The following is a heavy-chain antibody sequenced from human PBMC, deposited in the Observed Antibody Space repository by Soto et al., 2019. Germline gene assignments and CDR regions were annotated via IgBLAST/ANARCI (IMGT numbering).Heavy chain of an antibody. CDR2: INPNSGGT. CDR1: GYTFTGYY. CDR3: AVSLEDYDFWSGYYGAFDI. V-gene: IGHV1-2*02. Sequence: QVQLVQSGAEVKKPGASVKVSCKASGYTFTGYYMHWVRQAPGQGLEWMGWINPNSGGTNYAQKFQGRVTMTRDTSISTAYMELSRLRSDDTAVYYCAVSLEDYDFWSGYYGAFDIWGQGTMVTVSS. D-gene: IGHD3-3*01. J-gene: IGHJ3*02.